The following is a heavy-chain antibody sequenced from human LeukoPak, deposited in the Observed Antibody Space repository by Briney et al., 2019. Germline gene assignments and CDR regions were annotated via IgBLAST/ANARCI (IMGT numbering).Heavy chain of an antibody. CDR3: ARGGVEYYGSGSYYWAFDI. CDR2: IYHSGST. CDR1: GGSISSGGYS. J-gene: IGHJ3*02. Sequence: SETLSLTCAVSGGSISSGGYSWSRTRQPPGKGLEWIGYIYHSGSTYYNPSLKSRVTISVDRSKSQFSLKLSSVTAADTAVYYCARGGVEYYGSGSYYWAFDIWGQGTMVTVSS. V-gene: IGHV4-30-2*01. D-gene: IGHD3-10*01.